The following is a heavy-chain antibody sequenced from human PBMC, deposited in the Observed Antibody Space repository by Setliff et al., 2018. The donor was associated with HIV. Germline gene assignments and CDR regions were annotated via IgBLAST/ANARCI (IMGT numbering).Heavy chain of an antibody. CDR1: GHTFITYY. J-gene: IGHJ4*02. D-gene: IGHD1-26*01. V-gene: IGHV1-46*01. CDR3: ARGVDGSYRKFFDN. CDR2: INTSGDNK. Sequence: GASVKVSCKAPGHTFITYYIHWVRQAPGQGLEWMGIINTSGDNKDYAQKFQGRVTIIADASTNTVNMELSSLRSEDTAVYYCARGVDGSYRKFFDNWGQGTLVTVSS.